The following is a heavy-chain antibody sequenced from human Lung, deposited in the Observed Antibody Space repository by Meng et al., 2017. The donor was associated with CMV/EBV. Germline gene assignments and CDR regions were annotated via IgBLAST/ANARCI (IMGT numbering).Heavy chain of an antibody. V-gene: IGHV5-51*01. CDR2: IYPGDSDT. Sequence: SGYIFTNYWIGWVRQLPGKGLEWMGIIYPGDSDTRYSPSFQGQVTISADKSINTAYLQWGSLKASDTAIYYCARRYGDYGLYYFDSWGQGTLVTVSS. J-gene: IGHJ4*02. D-gene: IGHD4-17*01. CDR3: ARRYGDYGLYYFDS. CDR1: GYIFTNYW.